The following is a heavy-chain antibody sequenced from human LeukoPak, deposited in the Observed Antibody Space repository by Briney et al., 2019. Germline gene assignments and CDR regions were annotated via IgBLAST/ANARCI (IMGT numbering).Heavy chain of an antibody. CDR2: IKSKTDGGTT. CDR3: TTDGRKSSSCKC. J-gene: IGHJ4*02. D-gene: IGHD6-13*01. V-gene: IGHV3-15*01. CDR1: GFTFSNAW. Sequence: GGSLRLSCAASGFTFSNAWMSWVRQAPGKGLEWVGRIKSKTDGGTTDYAAPVKGRFTISRDDSKNTLYLQMNSLKTEDTAAYYCTTDGRKSSSCKCWGQGTLVTVSS.